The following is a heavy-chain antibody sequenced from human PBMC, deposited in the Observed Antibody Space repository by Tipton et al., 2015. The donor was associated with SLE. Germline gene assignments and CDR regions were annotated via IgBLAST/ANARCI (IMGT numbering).Heavy chain of an antibody. CDR2: IYYSGST. D-gene: IGHD1-14*01. V-gene: IGHV4-61*01. J-gene: IGHJ4*02. CDR1: GGSVSSGSYY. Sequence: TLSLTCTVSGGSVSSGSYYWSWIRQPPGKGLEWIGYIYYSGSTNYNPSLKSRVTISVDTSKNQFSLKVSSVTAADTAVYYCARPVSFWGQGTLVTVSS. CDR3: ARPVSF.